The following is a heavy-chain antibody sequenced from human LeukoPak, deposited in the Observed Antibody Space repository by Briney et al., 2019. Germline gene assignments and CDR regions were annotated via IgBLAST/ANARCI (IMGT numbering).Heavy chain of an antibody. Sequence: GGSLRLSCAASGFTFSSYGMHWVRQAPGKGLEWVAVISYDGSNKYYADSVKGRFTISRDNSKNTLYLQMNSLRAEDTAVYYCARGDGGETTNGGYYFNYWGQGTLVTVSS. V-gene: IGHV3-30*03. D-gene: IGHD2-8*01. J-gene: IGHJ4*02. CDR2: ISYDGSNK. CDR3: ARGDGGETTNGGYYFNY. CDR1: GFTFSSYG.